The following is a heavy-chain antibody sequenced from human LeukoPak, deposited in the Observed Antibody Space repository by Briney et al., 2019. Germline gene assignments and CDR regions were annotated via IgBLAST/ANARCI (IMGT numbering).Heavy chain of an antibody. D-gene: IGHD6-19*01. CDR1: GFTFSDYA. CDR3: ARGDGSGWSGDY. CDR2: ISYDGSNK. V-gene: IGHV3-30-3*01. Sequence: GGSLRLSCAASGFTFSDYAMHWVRQAPGKGLEWVAVISYDGSNKYYADSVKGRFTISRDNSKNTLYLQMNSLRAEDTAVYYCARGDGSGWSGDYWGQGTLVTVSS. J-gene: IGHJ4*02.